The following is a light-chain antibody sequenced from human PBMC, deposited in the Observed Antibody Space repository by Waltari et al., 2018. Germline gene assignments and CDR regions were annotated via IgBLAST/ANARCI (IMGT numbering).Light chain of an antibody. J-gene: IGLJ1*01. CDR1: KLDYTS. Sequence: YVLTQPPSVSVAPGRTATIACGGDKLDYTSLYWYQQRPGQAPFLVIYDDDDRPSGIPERFSASNSGNVAALTISGVEVADEADYYCQIWDSRTNQFIFGPGTRLTVV. V-gene: IGLV3-21*03. CDR3: QIWDSRTNQFI. CDR2: DDD.